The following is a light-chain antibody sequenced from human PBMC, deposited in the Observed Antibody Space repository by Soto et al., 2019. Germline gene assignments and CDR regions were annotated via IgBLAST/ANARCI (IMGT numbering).Light chain of an antibody. CDR3: EQYNRSPWT. CDR2: GSS. V-gene: IGKV3-20*01. Sequence: ETVLTQSPDTLSLSPGETATLSCRASQSVSSAYLAWYQQKPGQAPRLLIYGSSSMATGIPDRFSGYSRSGTDFTITISALEPEDFAMYCCEQYNRSPWTFGQGTKVEIK. J-gene: IGKJ1*01. CDR1: QSVSSAY.